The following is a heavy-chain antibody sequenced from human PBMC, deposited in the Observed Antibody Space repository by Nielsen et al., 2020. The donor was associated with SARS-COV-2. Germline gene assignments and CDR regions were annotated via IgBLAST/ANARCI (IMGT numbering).Heavy chain of an antibody. J-gene: IGHJ3*01. V-gene: IGHV4-59*01. D-gene: IGHD3-10*01. CDR2: ICFSGST. Sequence: SETLSLTCTVSGGSISGYYWNWIRQPPGKGLEWIGYICFSGSTTYNPSLKSRVTISVDTSKSHFSLKLNSVTAADTADYYCARGKRGVAFDVWGQGSMVTVSS. CDR1: GGSISGYY. CDR3: ARGKRGVAFDV.